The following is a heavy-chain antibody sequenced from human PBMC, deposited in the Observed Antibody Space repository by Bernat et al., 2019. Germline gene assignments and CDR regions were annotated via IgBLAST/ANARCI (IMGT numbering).Heavy chain of an antibody. Sequence: EVQLVQSGAEVKKPGESLKISCKGSGYSFTSYWIGWVRQMPGKGLEWMGIIYPGDSDTRYSPSFQGQVTISADKSISTAYLQWSSLKASDTAMYYCARQDYQSDYYDSSGYYDYWGQGTLVTVSS. CDR2: IYPGDSDT. J-gene: IGHJ4*02. V-gene: IGHV5-51*01. CDR1: GYSFTSYW. CDR3: ARQDYQSDYYDSSGYYDY. D-gene: IGHD3-22*01.